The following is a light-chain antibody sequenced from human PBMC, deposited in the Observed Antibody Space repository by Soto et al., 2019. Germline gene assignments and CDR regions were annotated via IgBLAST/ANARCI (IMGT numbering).Light chain of an antibody. CDR3: QQYGNSPIT. CDR1: QSVISSY. V-gene: IGKV3-20*01. CDR2: GTS. Sequence: EMVLTRCPRTLSLSRGERATLSSRASQSVISSYLAWYQQKPGQAPRLLIYGTSSRATGIPDRFSGSGSGTDFTLTISRLEPEDFAVYYCQQYGNSPITFGQGTRLEIK. J-gene: IGKJ5*01.